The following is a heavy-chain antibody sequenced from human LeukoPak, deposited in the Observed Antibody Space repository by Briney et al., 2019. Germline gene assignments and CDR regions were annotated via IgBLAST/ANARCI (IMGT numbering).Heavy chain of an antibody. CDR2: IYHSGST. D-gene: IGHD1-26*01. CDR3: ARHTIDGSYSFDP. J-gene: IGHJ5*02. Sequence: PSETLSLTCTVSSGSISSDYWSWIRQPPGKGLEWIGYIYHSGSTYYNPSLKSRVTISVDRSKNQFSLKLTSVTAADTAVYYCARHTIDGSYSFDPWGQGTLVTVSS. CDR1: SGSISSDY. V-gene: IGHV4-59*08.